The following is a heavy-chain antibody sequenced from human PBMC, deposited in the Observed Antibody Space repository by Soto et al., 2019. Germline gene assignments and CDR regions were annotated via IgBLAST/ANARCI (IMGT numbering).Heavy chain of an antibody. CDR1: SGPDRSHN. V-gene: IGHV4-59*08. CDR2: VYYTGDT. J-gene: IGHJ6*02. CDR3: VRQGIDYLHGLVDV. D-gene: IGHD4-17*01. Sequence: QVQLQQSGPRLVKPSETLSHTCTVSSGPDRSHNWGWIRQPPGRGLEWIGYVYYTGDTAYNPSLRSRVSISADTSTNDISLTLSSVTAADTAVYYCVRQGIDYLHGLVDVWGQGTTVSVSS.